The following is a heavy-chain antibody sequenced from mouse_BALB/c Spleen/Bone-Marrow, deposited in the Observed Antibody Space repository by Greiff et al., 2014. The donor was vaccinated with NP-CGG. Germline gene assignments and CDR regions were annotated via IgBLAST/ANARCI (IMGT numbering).Heavy chain of an antibody. D-gene: IGHD2-2*01. V-gene: IGHV1S41*01. CDR2: IAPGSGST. CDR3: AREGYGYDGWYFDV. Sequence: DLVKPGASVKLSCKTSGYTFTNYWINWIKQRPGQGLEWLGRIAPGSGSTYYNEMFKVKAPLTVDTSSSTAYIQLSSLSSEDSAVYFCAREGYGYDGWYFDVWGAGTTVTVSS. CDR1: GYTFTNYW. J-gene: IGHJ1*01.